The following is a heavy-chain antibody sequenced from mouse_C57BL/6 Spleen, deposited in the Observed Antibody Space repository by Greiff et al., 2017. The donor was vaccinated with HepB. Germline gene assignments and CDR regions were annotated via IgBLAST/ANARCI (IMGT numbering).Heavy chain of an antibody. J-gene: IGHJ3*01. CDR3: ASPGGSSYGFAY. CDR1: GYTFTSYW. D-gene: IGHD1-1*01. V-gene: IGHV1-69*01. Sequence: QVQLQQPGAELVMPGASVKLSCKASGYTFTSYWMHWVKQRPGQGLEWIGEIDPSDSYTNYNQKFKGKSTLTVDKSSSTAYMQLSSLTSEDSAVYYCASPGGSSYGFAYWGQGTLVTVSA. CDR2: IDPSDSYT.